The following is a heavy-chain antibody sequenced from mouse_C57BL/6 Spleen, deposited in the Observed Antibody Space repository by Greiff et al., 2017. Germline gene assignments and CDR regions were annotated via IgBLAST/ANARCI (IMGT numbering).Heavy chain of an antibody. V-gene: IGHV1-55*01. CDR1: GYTFPSYW. CDR2: IYPGSGST. CDR3: ARGGNYAMDY. J-gene: IGHJ4*01. Sequence: QVQLQQSGAELVKPGASVKMSCKASGYTFPSYWITWVKQRPGQGLEWIGDIYPGSGSTNYNEKFKSKATLTVDTSSSTAYMQLSSLTSEDSAVYYCARGGNYAMDYWGQGTSVTVSA.